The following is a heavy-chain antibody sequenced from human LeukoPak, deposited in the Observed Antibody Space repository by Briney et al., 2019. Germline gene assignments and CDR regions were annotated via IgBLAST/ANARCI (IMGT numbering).Heavy chain of an antibody. D-gene: IGHD6-13*01. Sequence: GGSLRLSCAASGFTFSNAWMSWVRQAPGKGLEWVGRIKSKTDGGTTDYAAPVKGRFTISRDDSKNTLYLQMNSLKTEDTAVYYCTTAMEQQLVRRLYYYYYGMDVWGQGTTVTVSS. CDR3: TTAMEQQLVRRLYYYYYGMDV. J-gene: IGHJ6*02. CDR2: IKSKTDGGTT. V-gene: IGHV3-15*01. CDR1: GFTFSNAW.